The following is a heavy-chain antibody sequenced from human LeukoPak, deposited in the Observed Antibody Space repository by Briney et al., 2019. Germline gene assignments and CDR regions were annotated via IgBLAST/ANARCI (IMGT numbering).Heavy chain of an antibody. CDR2: ISAYNGNT. D-gene: IGHD2-15*01. CDR3: ARVGGMVVAADPFDY. V-gene: IGHV1-18*01. Sequence: ASVKASCKASGYTFTSYGISWVRQAPGQGLEWMGWISAYNGNTNYAQKLQGRVTMTTDTSTSTAYMELRSLRSDDTAVYYCARVGGMVVAADPFDYWGQGTLVTVSS. CDR1: GYTFTSYG. J-gene: IGHJ4*02.